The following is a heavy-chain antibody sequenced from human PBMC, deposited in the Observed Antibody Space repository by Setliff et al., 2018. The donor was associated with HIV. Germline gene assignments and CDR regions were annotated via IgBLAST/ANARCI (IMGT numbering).Heavy chain of an antibody. CDR2: VYYDAST. J-gene: IGHJ5*02. CDR3: ARILVAAAGTGFDP. D-gene: IGHD6-13*01. CDR1: GGSISTHY. Sequence: SETLSLTCTVSGGSISTHYWSWIRQPPGKGLEWIGTVYYDASTNYNPSLKSRVTISVDTSTNQFSLKLSSVTAADTAVYYCARILVAAAGTGFDPWGQGILVTVSS. V-gene: IGHV4-59*11.